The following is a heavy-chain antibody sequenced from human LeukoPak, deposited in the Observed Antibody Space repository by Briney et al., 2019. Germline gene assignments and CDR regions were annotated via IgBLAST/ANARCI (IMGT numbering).Heavy chain of an antibody. CDR2: INSDGSST. D-gene: IGHD4-17*01. CDR3: ARGLGLRFHYYYGMDV. CDR1: GFTFSSYW. J-gene: IGHJ6*02. Sequence: PGGSLRLSCAASGFTFSSYWMHWVRQAPGKGLVWVSRINSDGSSTSYADSVKGRFTISRDNAKNTLYLQMNSLRAEDTAVYYCARGLGLRFHYYYGMDVWGQGTTVTVSS. V-gene: IGHV3-74*01.